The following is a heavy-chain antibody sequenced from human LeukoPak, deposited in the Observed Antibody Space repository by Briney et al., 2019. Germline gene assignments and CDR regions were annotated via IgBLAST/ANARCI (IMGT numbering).Heavy chain of an antibody. J-gene: IGHJ5*02. CDR1: GFTFSSYA. Sequence: GGSLRLSCAASGFTFSSYAMSWVRQAPGKGLEWVSAISGSGGSTYYADSVKGRFTISRDNSKNTLYLQMNSLRAEDTAVYYCAKGEYYEFWSGSNWFDPWGQGTLVTVSS. CDR3: AKGEYYEFWSGSNWFDP. CDR2: ISGSGGST. V-gene: IGHV3-23*01. D-gene: IGHD3-3*01.